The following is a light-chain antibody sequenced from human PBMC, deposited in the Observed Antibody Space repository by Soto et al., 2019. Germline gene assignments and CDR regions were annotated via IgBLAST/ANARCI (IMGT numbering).Light chain of an antibody. CDR2: AAS. V-gene: IGKV1-5*01. Sequence: DIQMTQSPSTLSGSVGDRVTITCRASQTISSWLAWYQQKPGKAPKLLIYAASTLQSGVPSRFSGSGSGTEFTLTISSLQPEDFATYYCQQLNSLWTFGQGTKVEIK. CDR3: QQLNSLWT. J-gene: IGKJ1*01. CDR1: QTISSW.